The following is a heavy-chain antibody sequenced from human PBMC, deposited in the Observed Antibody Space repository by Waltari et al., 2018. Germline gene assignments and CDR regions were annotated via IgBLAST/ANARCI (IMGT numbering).Heavy chain of an antibody. CDR3: ARADYYDSSGLDH. CDR2: IVPLVDIA. V-gene: IGHV1-69*02. CDR1: GGSFPDYT. D-gene: IGHD3-22*01. J-gene: IGHJ4*02. Sequence: QVQLVQSGAEVKKPGSSVKVSCKTSGGSFPDYTFNGVRQAPGQGLEWMGRIVPLVDIADYTQEFQGRATFTADTSTRTAYMTLRNLRSEDTAVYYCARADYYDSSGLDHWGPGTLVTVSS.